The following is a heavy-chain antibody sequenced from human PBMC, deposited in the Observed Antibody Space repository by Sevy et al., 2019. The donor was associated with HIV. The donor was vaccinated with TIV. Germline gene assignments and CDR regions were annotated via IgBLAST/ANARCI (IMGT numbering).Heavy chain of an antibody. D-gene: IGHD2-15*01. Sequence: GGSLRLSCAASGFTFSNVWMSWLRQAPGKGLEWVAHIKSKTEGGTADYAAPVKGRFTISREDSKDTLYLQMNSLKTEDTAVYYCTTGGSLFQHWGQGTLVTVSS. J-gene: IGHJ1*01. CDR3: TTGGSLFQH. V-gene: IGHV3-15*01. CDR1: GFTFSNVW. CDR2: IKSKTEGGTA.